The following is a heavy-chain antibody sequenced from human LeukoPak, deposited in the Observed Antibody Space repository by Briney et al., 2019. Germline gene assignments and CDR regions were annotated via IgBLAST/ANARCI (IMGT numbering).Heavy chain of an antibody. V-gene: IGHV4-34*01. J-gene: IGHJ6*03. Sequence: SGTLSLTCTVSGGSISSYQWSWIRQPPGKGLEWIGEINHSGSTNYNPSLKSRVTISVDTSKNQFSLKLSSVTAADTAVYYCARAPYYDSWSGRIANYYMDVWGKGTTVTVSS. CDR3: ARAPYYDSWSGRIANYYMDV. D-gene: IGHD3-3*01. CDR2: INHSGST. CDR1: GGSISSYQ.